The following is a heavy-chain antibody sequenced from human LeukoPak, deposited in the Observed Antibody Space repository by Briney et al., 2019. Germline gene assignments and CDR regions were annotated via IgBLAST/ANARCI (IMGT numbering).Heavy chain of an antibody. CDR2: IYYSGST. D-gene: IGHD3-22*01. Sequence: SQTLSLTCTVSGGSISSGDYYWSWIRQPPGKGLEWVGYIYYSGSTYYNPSLKSRVTILVDTSKRQFSLKLSSVTAADTAVYYCASRSYYYDSSGYDAFDIWGQGTMVTVSS. CDR3: ASRSYYYDSSGYDAFDI. CDR1: GGSISSGDYY. J-gene: IGHJ3*02. V-gene: IGHV4-30-4*08.